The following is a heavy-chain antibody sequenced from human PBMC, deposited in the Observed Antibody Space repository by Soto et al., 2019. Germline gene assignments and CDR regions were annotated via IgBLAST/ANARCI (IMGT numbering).Heavy chain of an antibody. Sequence: EVQLVESGGGLVQPGRSLRLSCAASGFTFDDYAMHWVRQAPGKGLEWVSGISWNSGSIGYADSVKGRFTISRDNAKNSLYLQMNSLRAEDTALYYCAKGVYYGDYSIYYYYGMDVWGQGTTVTVSS. V-gene: IGHV3-9*01. J-gene: IGHJ6*02. D-gene: IGHD4-17*01. CDR1: GFTFDDYA. CDR2: ISWNSGSI. CDR3: AKGVYYGDYSIYYYYGMDV.